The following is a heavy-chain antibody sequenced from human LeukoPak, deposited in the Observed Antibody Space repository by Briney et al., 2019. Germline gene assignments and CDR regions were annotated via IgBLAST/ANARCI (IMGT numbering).Heavy chain of an antibody. V-gene: IGHV1-24*01. D-gene: IGHD2-2*02. CDR3: AGGGCSSTSCYTGMDV. CDR2: FDPEDVVT. J-gene: IGHJ6*04. CDR1: GYTLTELS. Sequence: ASVKVSCKVSGYTLTELSMHWVRQAPGKGLEWMGGFDPEDVVTIYAQKFQGRVTMTEDTSTDTAYMELSSLRSEDTAVYYCAGGGCSSTSCYTGMDVWGKGTTVTVSS.